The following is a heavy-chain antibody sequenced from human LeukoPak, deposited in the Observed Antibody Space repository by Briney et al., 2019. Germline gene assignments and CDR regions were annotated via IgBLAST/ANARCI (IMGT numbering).Heavy chain of an antibody. V-gene: IGHV3-21*01. CDR1: GFTFNTYS. J-gene: IGHJ4*02. Sequence: PGGSLRLSCEASGFTFNTYSMNWARQAPGKGLEWVSSIDSSGGYMFYADSVKGRFTISRDNAKKSLYLQMNRLRAEDTAVYFCARADTSDILTGYSDYWGQGTLVTVSS. D-gene: IGHD3-9*01. CDR3: ARADTSDILTGYSDY. CDR2: IDSSGGYM.